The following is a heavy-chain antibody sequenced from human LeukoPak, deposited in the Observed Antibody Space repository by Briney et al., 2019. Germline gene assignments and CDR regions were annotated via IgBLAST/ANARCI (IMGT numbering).Heavy chain of an antibody. CDR2: IYDSGTP. CDR3: ARTPPWSGWYERDPI. Sequence: PSETLSLTCAVYGGSFSGCYWSWIRQPPGKGLEWIGYIYDSGTPNYNPSLKSRVTISVDTSKNQFSLKLSSVTAADTAVYYCARTPPWSGWYERDPIWGQGTMVTVSS. V-gene: IGHV4-59*01. J-gene: IGHJ3*02. CDR1: GGSFSGCY. D-gene: IGHD6-19*01.